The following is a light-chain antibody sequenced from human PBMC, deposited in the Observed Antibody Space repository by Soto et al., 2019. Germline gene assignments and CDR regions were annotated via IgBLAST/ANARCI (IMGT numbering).Light chain of an antibody. CDR1: QSVNNNF. Sequence: VLTQFPGTLSLSPGETATLSCGASQSVNNNFLGWYQQKPGLPPRLLIYDASSRANGIPERFSGRGSGTHFTLTISRLEPEDFAVYYCQQYGSTPWTFGRGTKVEMK. V-gene: IGKV3D-20*01. CDR3: QQYGSTPWT. CDR2: DAS. J-gene: IGKJ1*01.